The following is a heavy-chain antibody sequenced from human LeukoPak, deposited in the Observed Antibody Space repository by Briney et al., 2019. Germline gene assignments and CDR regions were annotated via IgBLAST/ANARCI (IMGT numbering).Heavy chain of an antibody. Sequence: PSETLSLTCTVSGGSITGYHWGWIRQPAGKGLEWIGRIYSSGNTYFDPSLKSRVTFSVDKSKNQFSLKLSSVTAADTAVYYCARDGYCSGGSCYSAWFDPWGQGTLVIVSS. V-gene: IGHV4-4*07. J-gene: IGHJ5*02. CDR1: GGSITGYH. CDR2: IYSSGNT. D-gene: IGHD2-15*01. CDR3: ARDGYCSGGSCYSAWFDP.